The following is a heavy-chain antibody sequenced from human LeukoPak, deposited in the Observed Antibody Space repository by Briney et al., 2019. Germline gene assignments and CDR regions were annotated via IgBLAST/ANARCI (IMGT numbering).Heavy chain of an antibody. D-gene: IGHD1-26*01. J-gene: IGHJ1*01. CDR2: VGTAGDT. Sequence: AGGSLRLSCAASGFIFSNYDMHWVRQPTGKGLEWVSGVGTAGDTYYAGSVKGRFTISRDNANKSLYLQMNSLRDEDTAVYYCARMGATWYFQHWGQGALVTVSS. CDR1: GFIFSNYD. V-gene: IGHV3-13*04. CDR3: ARMGATWYFQH.